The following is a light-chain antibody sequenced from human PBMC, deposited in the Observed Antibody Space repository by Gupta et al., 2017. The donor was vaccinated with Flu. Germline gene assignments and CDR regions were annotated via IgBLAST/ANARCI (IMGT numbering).Light chain of an antibody. J-gene: IGLJ1*01. CDR1: SGYVGGYNF. Sequence: QSSLPHPASVSWSPAQSMAISCSGTSGYVGGYNFVSWYQQHPGTAPKLLIFENGNRPSGVPERFSGSKSGTTASLAINGLRAEDETDYYCSSYDNNQTRCVFGGGTRMTVL. V-gene: IGLV2-14*01. CDR3: SSYDNNQTRCV. CDR2: ENG.